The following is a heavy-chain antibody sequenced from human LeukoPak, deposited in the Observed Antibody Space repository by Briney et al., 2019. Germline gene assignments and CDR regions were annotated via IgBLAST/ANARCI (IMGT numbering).Heavy chain of an antibody. D-gene: IGHD4-17*01. CDR3: ARDSTVGDYESGYFDY. CDR1: GGSISSGGYY. CDR2: IYYSGST. J-gene: IGHJ4*02. Sequence: SETLSLTCTVSGGSISSGGYYWSWTRQHPGKGLEWIGYIYYSGSTYYNPSLKSRVTISVDTSKNQFSLKLSSVTAADTAVYYCARDSTVGDYESGYFDYWGQGTLVTVSS. V-gene: IGHV4-31*03.